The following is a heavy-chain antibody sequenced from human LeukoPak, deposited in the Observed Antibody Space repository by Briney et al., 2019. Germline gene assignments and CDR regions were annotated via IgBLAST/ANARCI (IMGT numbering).Heavy chain of an antibody. CDR2: INPSGGST. CDR1: GYTFTSYY. V-gene: IGHV1-46*01. D-gene: IGHD4-23*01. Sequence: GASVKVSCKASGYTFTSYYMHWVRQAPGQGLEWMGIINPSGGSTSYAQKFQGRVTMTRDTSTSTVYMELSSLRSEDTAVYYCARDGGGPGYFDLWGRGTLVTASS. CDR3: ARDGGGPGYFDL. J-gene: IGHJ2*01.